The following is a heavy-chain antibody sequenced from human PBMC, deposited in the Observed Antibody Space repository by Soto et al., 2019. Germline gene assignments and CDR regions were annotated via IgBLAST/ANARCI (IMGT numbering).Heavy chain of an antibody. CDR2: IYYSGGT. CDR3: ARLTFIPGVIAQIYFFDS. D-gene: IGHD2-21*01. V-gene: IGHV4-39*01. J-gene: IGHJ4*02. CDR1: GGSISSRSYY. Sequence: QLQLQESGPGLVKPSETLSLTCSISGGSISSRSYYWGWIRQPPGKGLEWIGSIYYSGGTYYNPSLKSRVTISVDKSKNQFSLKLSSVTAADTAVYYCARLTFIPGVIAQIYFFDSWGQGTLVTVSS.